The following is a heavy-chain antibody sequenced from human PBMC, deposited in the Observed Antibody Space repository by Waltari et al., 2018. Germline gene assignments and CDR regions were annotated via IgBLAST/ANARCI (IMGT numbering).Heavy chain of an antibody. CDR3: ARLTSIAVAGTSGSDWFDP. V-gene: IGHV1-69*10. CDR1: GGTFSSYA. D-gene: IGHD6-19*01. Sequence: QVQLVQSGAEVKKPGSSVKVSCKASGGTFSSYAISWVRQAPGQGLEWMGGFIPILGIANYAQKFQGRVTITADKSTSTAYMELSSLRSEDTAVYYCARLTSIAVAGTSGSDWFDPWGQGTLVTVSS. CDR2: FIPILGIA. J-gene: IGHJ5*02.